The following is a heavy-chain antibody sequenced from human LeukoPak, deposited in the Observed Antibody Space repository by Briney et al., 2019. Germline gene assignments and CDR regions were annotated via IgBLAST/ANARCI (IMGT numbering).Heavy chain of an antibody. Sequence: ASVKVSCKASGYTFTSYDINWVRRATGQGLEWMGWMNPNSGNTGYAQKFQGRVTMTRNTSISTAYMELSSLRSEDTAVYYCARAMPITMVRGYGMDVWGQGTTVTVSS. D-gene: IGHD3-10*01. J-gene: IGHJ6*02. CDR2: MNPNSGNT. CDR3: ARAMPITMVRGYGMDV. CDR1: GYTFTSYD. V-gene: IGHV1-8*01.